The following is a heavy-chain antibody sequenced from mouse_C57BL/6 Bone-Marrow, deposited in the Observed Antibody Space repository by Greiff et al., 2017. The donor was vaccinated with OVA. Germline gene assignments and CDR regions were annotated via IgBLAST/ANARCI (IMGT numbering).Heavy chain of an antibody. CDR3: ARNPPSYGSSYWYFDV. CDR2: IWSGGST. J-gene: IGHJ1*03. D-gene: IGHD1-1*01. V-gene: IGHV2-2*01. CDR1: GFSLTSYG. Sequence: VQLQQSGPGLVQPSQSLSITCTVSGFSLTSYGVHWVRQSPGKGPEWLGVIWSGGSTDYNAAFISRLSISKDNSKSQVFFKMNSLQADDTAIYYCARNPPSYGSSYWYFDVWGTGTTVTVSS.